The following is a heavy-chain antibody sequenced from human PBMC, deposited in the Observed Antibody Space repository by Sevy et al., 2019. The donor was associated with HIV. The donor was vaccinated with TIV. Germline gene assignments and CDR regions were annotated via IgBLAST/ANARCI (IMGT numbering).Heavy chain of an antibody. CDR2: ISYDGVNQ. CDR3: ARAVGRGEYLIYAYLDY. J-gene: IGHJ4*02. D-gene: IGHD5-12*01. V-gene: IGHV3-30*01. Sequence: GGSLRLSCAASGFSFSYYPMHWVRQAPGKGLEWVALISYDGVNQYYEASVKGRFTVSRVNSKNTLYMEMNNLRPEDTAVYYCARAVGRGEYLIYAYLDYWGQGTLVTVSS. CDR1: GFSFSYYP.